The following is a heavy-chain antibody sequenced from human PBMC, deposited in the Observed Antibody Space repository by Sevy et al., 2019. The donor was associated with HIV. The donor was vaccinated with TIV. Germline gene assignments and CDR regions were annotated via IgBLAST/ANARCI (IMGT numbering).Heavy chain of an antibody. CDR3: AKDQAVRVVERPSPLAN. D-gene: IGHD1-1*01. V-gene: IGHV3-30*18. CDR1: GFTFSSYG. Sequence: GESLKISCASSGFTFSSYGMHWVRQAPGKGLEWVAVISYDGSNKYYADSVKGRFTISRDNSKNTLYLQMNSLRAEDTAVYYCAKDQAVRVVERPSPLANWGQGTLVTVSS. CDR2: ISYDGSNK. J-gene: IGHJ4*02.